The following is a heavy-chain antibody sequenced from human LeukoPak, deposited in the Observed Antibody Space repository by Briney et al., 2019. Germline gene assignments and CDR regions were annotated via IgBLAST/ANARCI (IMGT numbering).Heavy chain of an antibody. CDR3: ARGVPVYYDSSGYYFFDY. CDR1: GYTFTSYD. J-gene: IGHJ4*02. CDR2: MNPNSGNT. D-gene: IGHD3-22*01. V-gene: IGHV1-8*03. Sequence: ASVKVSCKASGYTFTSYDINRARQATGQGLEWMGWMNPNSGNTGYAQKFQGRVTITRNTSISTAYMELSSLRSEDTAVYYCARGVPVYYDSSGYYFFDYWGQGTLVTVSS.